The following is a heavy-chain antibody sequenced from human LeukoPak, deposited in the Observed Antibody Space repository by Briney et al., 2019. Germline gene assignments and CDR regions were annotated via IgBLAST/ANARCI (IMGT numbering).Heavy chain of an antibody. J-gene: IGHJ4*02. Sequence: PSETLSLTCAVYGGSFSGYYWSWIRQPPGKGLEWIGEINHSGSTNYNPSLKSRVTISVDTSKNQFSLKLSSVTAADTAVYYCARGTPDYWGQGTLVTVSS. CDR3: ARGTPDY. V-gene: IGHV4-34*01. CDR2: INHSGST. CDR1: GGSFSGYY.